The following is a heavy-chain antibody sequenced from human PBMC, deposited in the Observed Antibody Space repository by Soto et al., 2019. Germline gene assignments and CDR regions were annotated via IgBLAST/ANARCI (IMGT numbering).Heavy chain of an antibody. V-gene: IGHV3-23*01. D-gene: IGHD6-19*01. CDR2: ITDSGDRA. J-gene: IGHJ4*02. Sequence: GGSLRLSCAASGFTFRRYLINWVRQAPGKGLEWVAAITDSGDRAHYADSVKDRFTISRDNSKNTLYLQMNRLRPEDTAVYYCARDMRGGGGWWYLDFRGQGTMVTVSS. CDR1: GFTFRRYL. CDR3: ARDMRGGGGWWYLDF.